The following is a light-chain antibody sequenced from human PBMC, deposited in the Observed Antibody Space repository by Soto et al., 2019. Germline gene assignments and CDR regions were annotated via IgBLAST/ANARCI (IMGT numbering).Light chain of an antibody. CDR2: DPT. V-gene: IGLV7-46*01. CDR1: TGAFTNVHY. J-gene: IGLJ1*01. Sequence: QGVVTQGLSLTVSPGGTVTLTCRSSTGAFTNVHYPYWFHQKPVQAPRTLIYDPTNRPSWTPARFSGSLLGGKAALTLSGAQPEDEDEYYCLLSYNGPYVFVTGTKVTV. CDR3: LLSYNGPYV.